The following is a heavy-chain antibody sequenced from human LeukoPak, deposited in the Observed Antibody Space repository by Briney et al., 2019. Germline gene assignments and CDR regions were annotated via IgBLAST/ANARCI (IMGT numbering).Heavy chain of an antibody. J-gene: IGHJ4*02. Sequence: PSETLSLTCTVSGGSLSSYYWSLIRQPPGKGLEWIGYIYYSGSTNYNPSLKSRVTISVDTSKNQFSLKLSSVTAADTAVYYCAKGQKYSSGWYQSWGQGTLVTVSS. D-gene: IGHD6-19*01. CDR2: IYYSGST. CDR1: GGSLSSYY. CDR3: AKGQKYSSGWYQS. V-gene: IGHV4-59*08.